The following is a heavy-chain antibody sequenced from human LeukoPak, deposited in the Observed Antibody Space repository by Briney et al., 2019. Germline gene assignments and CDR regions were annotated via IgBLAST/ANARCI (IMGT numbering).Heavy chain of an antibody. CDR3: ARDHEGRLDY. Sequence: SETLSLTCTVSGGSISSGDYYWSWIRQPPGKGLEWIGYIYYSGSTYYNPSLKSRVIISVDTSKNQFSLKLSSVTAADTAVYYCARDHEGRLDYWGQGTLVTVSS. CDR2: IYYSGST. J-gene: IGHJ4*02. CDR1: GGSISSGDYY. V-gene: IGHV4-30-4*01.